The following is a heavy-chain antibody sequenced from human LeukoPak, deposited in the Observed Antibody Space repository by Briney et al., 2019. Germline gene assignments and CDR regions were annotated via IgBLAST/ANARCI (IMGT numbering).Heavy chain of an antibody. D-gene: IGHD2-15*01. J-gene: IGHJ3*02. CDR1: GGSISSGDYY. CDR3: ARDPSKYCSGGSCYSGDAFDI. CDR2: IYYSGST. Sequence: SQTLSLTCTVSGGSISSGDYYWSWIRQPPGKGLEWIGYIYYSGSTYYNPSLKSRVTISVDTSKNQFSLKLSSMTAADTAVYYCARDPSKYCSGGSCYSGDAFDIWGQGTMVTVSS. V-gene: IGHV4-30-4*01.